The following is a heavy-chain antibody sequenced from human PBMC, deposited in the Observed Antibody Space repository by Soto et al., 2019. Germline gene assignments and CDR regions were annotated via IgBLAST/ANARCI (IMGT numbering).Heavy chain of an antibody. V-gene: IGHV4-4*02. CDR1: SGSISSSNW. CDR2: IYHSGST. Sequence: QVQLQESGPGLVKPSGTLSLTCAVSSGSISSSNWWSWVRQPPGKGLDWIGEIYHSGSTNYNPSLKSRVTISVDKSKNQFSLKLSSVTAADTAVYYCARSPRGGSYPYYYMDVWGKGTTVTVSS. J-gene: IGHJ6*03. CDR3: ARSPRGGSYPYYYMDV. D-gene: IGHD3-16*02.